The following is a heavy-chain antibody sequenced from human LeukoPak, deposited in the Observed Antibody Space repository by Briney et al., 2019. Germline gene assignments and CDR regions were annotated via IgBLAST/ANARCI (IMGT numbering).Heavy chain of an antibody. D-gene: IGHD4-11*01. J-gene: IGHJ4*02. CDR3: ARDAQRGFDYSNSLQY. V-gene: IGHV3-33*08. CDR1: GFTVSSTY. Sequence: PGGSLRLSCAASGFTVSSTYMAWVRQAPGKGLEWVAVIWSDGTNRYYSDSVKGRFTISRADSRKTVYLQMNRLRPKDTGMYYCARDAQRGFDYSNSLQYWGQGTPVTVST. CDR2: IWSDGTNR.